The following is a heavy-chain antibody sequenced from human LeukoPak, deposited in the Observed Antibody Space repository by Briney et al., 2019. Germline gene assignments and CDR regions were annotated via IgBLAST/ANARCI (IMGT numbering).Heavy chain of an antibody. Sequence: SETLSLTCTVSGGSISSGSYYWNWIRQPAGKGLEWIGRIYTSGSTNYNPSLKSRVTMSVDTSKNQFSLKLSSVTAADTAVYYCARASGSYFTYFDYWGQGTLVTVSS. CDR1: GGSISSGSYY. D-gene: IGHD1-26*01. CDR2: IYTSGST. V-gene: IGHV4-61*02. CDR3: ARASGSYFTYFDY. J-gene: IGHJ4*02.